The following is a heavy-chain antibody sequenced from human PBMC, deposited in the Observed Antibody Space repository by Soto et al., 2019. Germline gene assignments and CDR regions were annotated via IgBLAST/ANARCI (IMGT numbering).Heavy chain of an antibody. CDR2: IYHSGST. J-gene: IGHJ4*02. CDR3: ASKGGYSYGLAD. V-gene: IGHV4-4*02. CDR1: GGSISSSNW. D-gene: IGHD5-18*01. Sequence: SETLSLTCAVSGGSISSSNWWSWVRQPPGKGLEWIGEIYHSGSTNYNPSLKSRVTISVDKSKNQFSLKLSSVTAADTAVYYCASKGGYSYGLADWGQGTLVTVS.